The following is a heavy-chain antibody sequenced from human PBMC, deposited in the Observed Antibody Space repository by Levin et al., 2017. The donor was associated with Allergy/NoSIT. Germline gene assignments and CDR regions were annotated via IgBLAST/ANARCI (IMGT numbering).Heavy chain of an antibody. D-gene: IGHD3-22*01. Sequence: ASVKVSCKASGGTFSSYAISWVRQAPGQGLEWMGGIIPIFGTANYAQKFQGRVTITADESTSTAYMELSSLRSEDTAVYYCARGGGTYYYDSSGYYGMLWGQGTLVTVSS. CDR1: GGTFSSYA. V-gene: IGHV1-69*13. CDR2: IIPIFGTA. CDR3: ARGGGTYYYDSSGYYGML. J-gene: IGHJ4*02.